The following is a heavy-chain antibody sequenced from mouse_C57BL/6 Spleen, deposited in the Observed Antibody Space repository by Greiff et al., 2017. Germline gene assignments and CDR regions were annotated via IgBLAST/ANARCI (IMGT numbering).Heavy chain of an antibody. CDR2: ISSGSSTI. CDR3: ARDGNYGFYAMDY. D-gene: IGHD2-1*01. V-gene: IGHV5-17*01. J-gene: IGHJ4*01. Sequence: EVKLVESGGGLVTPGGSLKLSCAASGFTFSDYGMHWVRQAPEKGLEWVAYISSGSSTIYYADNVKGRFTISRDNAKNTLLLQMTSLRSEDTAMYYCARDGNYGFYAMDYWGQGTSVTVSS. CDR1: GFTFSDYG.